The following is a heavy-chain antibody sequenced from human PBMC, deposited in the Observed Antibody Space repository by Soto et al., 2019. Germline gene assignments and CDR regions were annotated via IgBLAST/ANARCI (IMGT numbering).Heavy chain of an antibody. CDR2: INHSGST. CDR1: GGSFSGYD. J-gene: IGHJ1*01. CDR3: ARIWVRGVLAQGEYFQH. Sequence: PSETLSLTCAVYGGSFSGYDLSWIRQPPGKGLEWIGEINHSGSTNYNPSLKSRVTISVDTSKNQFSLKLSSVTAADTAVYYCARIWVRGVLAQGEYFQHWGQGTLVTVSS. D-gene: IGHD3-10*01. V-gene: IGHV4-34*01.